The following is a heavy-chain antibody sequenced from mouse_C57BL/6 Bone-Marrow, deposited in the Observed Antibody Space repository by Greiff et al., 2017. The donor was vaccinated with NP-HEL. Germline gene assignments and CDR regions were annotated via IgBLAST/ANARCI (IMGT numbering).Heavy chain of an antibody. J-gene: IGHJ4*01. CDR3: TEGTTVDYAMDY. D-gene: IGHD1-1*01. Sequence: VQLQQSGAELVRPGASVKLSCTASGFNIKDYYMHWVKQRPEQGLEWIGRIDPEDGDTEYAPKFQGKATMTADTSSNTAYLQLSSLTSEDTAVYYCTEGTTVDYAMDYWGQGTSVTVSS. CDR2: IDPEDGDT. CDR1: GFNIKDYY. V-gene: IGHV14-1*01.